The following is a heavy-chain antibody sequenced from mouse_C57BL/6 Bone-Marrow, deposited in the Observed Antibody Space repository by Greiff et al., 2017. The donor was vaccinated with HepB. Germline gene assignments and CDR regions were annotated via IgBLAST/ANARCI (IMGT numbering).Heavy chain of an antibody. CDR3: ARDPAYDGYLDWYFDV. Sequence: DVMLVESEGGLVQPGSSMKLSCTASGFTFSDYYMAWVRQVPEKGLEWVANINYDGSSTYYLDSLKSRFIISRDNAKNILYLQMSSLKSEDTATYYCARDPAYDGYLDWYFDVWGTGTTVTVSS. J-gene: IGHJ1*03. D-gene: IGHD2-3*01. CDR2: INYDGSST. CDR1: GFTFSDYY. V-gene: IGHV5-16*01.